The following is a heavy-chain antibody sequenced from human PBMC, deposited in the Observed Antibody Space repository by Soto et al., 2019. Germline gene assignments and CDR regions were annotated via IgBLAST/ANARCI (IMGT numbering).Heavy chain of an antibody. J-gene: IGHJ4*02. V-gene: IGHV3-74*01. Sequence: EVQLVESGGGLVQPGGSLRLSCAASGFDFSSYWMHWVRQAPGKGLVWVSRKNIEGSTTNYAASVKGGWTISRDNAKNILYLQMNSLRAEDRAVYYCARVGHWAYCSSTSCYAAAYDSWGQGTLVTVSS. CDR2: KNIEGSTT. CDR3: ARVGHWAYCSSTSCYAAAYDS. D-gene: IGHD2-2*01. CDR1: GFDFSSYW.